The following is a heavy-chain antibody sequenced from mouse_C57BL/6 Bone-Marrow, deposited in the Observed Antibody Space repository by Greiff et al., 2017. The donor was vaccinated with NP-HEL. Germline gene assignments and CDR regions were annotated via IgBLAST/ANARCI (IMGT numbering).Heavy chain of an antibody. V-gene: IGHV5-4*01. Sequence: EVMLVESGGGLVKPGGSLKLSCAASGFTFSSYAMSWVRQTPEKRLEWVATISDGGSYTYYPDNVKGRFTISRDNAKNNLYLQMSHLKSEDTAMYYCARDVTTVVAPWYFDVWGTGTTVTVSS. CDR1: GFTFSSYA. D-gene: IGHD1-1*01. J-gene: IGHJ1*03. CDR2: ISDGGSYT. CDR3: ARDVTTVVAPWYFDV.